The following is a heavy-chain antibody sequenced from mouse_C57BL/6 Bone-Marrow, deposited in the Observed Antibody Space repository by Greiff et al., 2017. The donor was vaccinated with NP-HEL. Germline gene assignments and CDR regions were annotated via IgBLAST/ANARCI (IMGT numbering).Heavy chain of an antibody. CDR1: GYTFTSYW. V-gene: IGHV1-59*01. D-gene: IGHD2-3*01. Sequence: VQLQQPGAELVRPGTSVKLSCKASGYTFTSYWMHWVKQRPGQGLEWIGVIDPSDSYTNYNQKFKGKATLTVDTSSSTAYMQLSSLTSEDSAVYYCARDGYYVADYFDYWGQGTTLTVSS. CDR3: ARDGYYVADYFDY. J-gene: IGHJ2*01. CDR2: IDPSDSYT.